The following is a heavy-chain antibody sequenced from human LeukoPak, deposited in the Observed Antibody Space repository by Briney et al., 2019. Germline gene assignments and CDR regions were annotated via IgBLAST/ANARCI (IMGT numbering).Heavy chain of an antibody. J-gene: IGHJ3*02. CDR2: IYYSGST. V-gene: IGHV4-31*03. Sequence: SETLSLTCTVSGGSISSGGYYWSWIRQHPGKGLEWIGYIYYSGSTYYNPSLKSRVTISVDTSKNQFSLKLSSVTAADTAVYYCARIWRTTGTYYYDSSGYYSGAFDIWGQGTMVTVSS. D-gene: IGHD3-22*01. CDR3: ARIWRTTGTYYYDSSGYYSGAFDI. CDR1: GGSISSGGYY.